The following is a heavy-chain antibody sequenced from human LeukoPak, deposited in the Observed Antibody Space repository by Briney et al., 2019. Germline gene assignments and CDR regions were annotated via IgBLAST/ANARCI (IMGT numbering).Heavy chain of an antibody. CDR3: ARVSHHSLYSSSWSPFDY. CDR1: GFTFSSYW. Sequence: PGGSLRLSCAASGFTFSSYWMHWVRQAPGKGLEWVSYISSSGSTIYYADSVKGRFTISRDNAKNSLYLQMNSLRAEDTAVYYCARVSHHSLYSSSWSPFDYWGQGTLVTVSS. J-gene: IGHJ4*02. D-gene: IGHD6-13*01. V-gene: IGHV3-48*04. CDR2: ISSSGSTI.